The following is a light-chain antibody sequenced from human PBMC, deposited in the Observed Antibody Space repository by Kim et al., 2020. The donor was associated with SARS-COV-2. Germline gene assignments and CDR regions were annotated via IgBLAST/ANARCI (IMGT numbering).Light chain of an antibody. Sequence: SSELTQDPAVSVALGQTVTITCQGDTLRMSYASWYQQKPGQAPLLVFYGKSSRPSGIPDRFSGSSSGSRASLTITGAQAEDEADYYCNSRDSVTNHVVFGGGTQLTVL. CDR1: TLRMSY. CDR2: GKS. J-gene: IGLJ3*02. V-gene: IGLV3-19*01. CDR3: NSRDSVTNHVV.